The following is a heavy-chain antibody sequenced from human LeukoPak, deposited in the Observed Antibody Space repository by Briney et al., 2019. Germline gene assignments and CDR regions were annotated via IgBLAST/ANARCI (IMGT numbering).Heavy chain of an antibody. CDR3: ARDPIVGVIDP. CDR2: INHSGST. D-gene: IGHD1-26*01. Sequence: NPSETLSLTCAVYGGSFSGYYWGWIRQPPGKGLEWIGEINHSGSTNYNPSLKSRVTISVDTSKNQFSLKLSSATAADTAVYYCARDPIVGVIDPWGQGTLVTVSS. CDR1: GGSFSGYY. V-gene: IGHV4-34*01. J-gene: IGHJ5*02.